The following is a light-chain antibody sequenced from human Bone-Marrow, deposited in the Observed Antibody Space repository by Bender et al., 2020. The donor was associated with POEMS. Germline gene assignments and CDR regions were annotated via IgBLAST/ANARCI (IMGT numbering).Light chain of an antibody. V-gene: IGLV2-11*01. CDR1: SSDVGYYNY. CDR2: EVF. Sequence: QSALTQPASVSGSPGQSVTISCTGTSSDVGYYNYVTWYQQYPGKAPKLIIYEVFKRPSGVPDRFSGSKSGNTASLTISGLQAEDEADYYCCSYAGSLYVFGTGTTVTVL. CDR3: CSYAGSLYV. J-gene: IGLJ1*01.